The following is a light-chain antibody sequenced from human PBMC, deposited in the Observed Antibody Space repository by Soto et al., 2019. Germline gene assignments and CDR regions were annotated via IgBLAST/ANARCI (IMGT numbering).Light chain of an antibody. Sequence: DIVMSQSPDPLAVSLGERATTNSSSIRRVLCSSNNQNYLAWYQQKAGPPPKLLIYWASTRESGVPDRFSGSGSGTDFTLTISSLQAEDVAVYYCQQYYSTRYTFGQGTTVDLK. J-gene: IGKJ2*01. V-gene: IGKV4-1*01. CDR2: WAS. CDR3: QQYYSTRYT. CDR1: RRVLCSSNNQNY.